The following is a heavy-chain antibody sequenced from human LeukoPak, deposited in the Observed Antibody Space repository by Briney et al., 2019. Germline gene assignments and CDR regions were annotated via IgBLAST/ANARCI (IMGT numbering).Heavy chain of an antibody. V-gene: IGHV4-59*01. D-gene: IGHD3-22*01. CDR3: ARGTSGSSGPGYFDL. CDR2: IYYSGTT. CDR1: GGSITGYY. J-gene: IGHJ2*01. Sequence: SETLSLTCAVSGGSITGYYWTWIRQPPGKGLEWIGYIYYSGTTNYNPSLKSRLTISVDTPKNQFSLKLTSVTPADTAVYYCARGTSGSSGPGYFDLWGRGTLVTVSS.